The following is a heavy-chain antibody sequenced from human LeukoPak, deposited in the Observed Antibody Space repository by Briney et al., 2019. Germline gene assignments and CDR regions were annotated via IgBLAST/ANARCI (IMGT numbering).Heavy chain of an antibody. CDR3: ARVLGVISHYYFDY. J-gene: IGHJ4*02. CDR2: INHSGST. Sequence: PSETLSLTCTVSSYSISSGYYWSCIRQPPGKGLEWIGEINHSGSTNYNPSLKSRVTISVDTSKNQFSLKLSSVTAADTAVYYCARVLGVISHYYFDYWGQGTLVTVSS. V-gene: IGHV4-38-2*02. CDR1: SYSISSGYY. D-gene: IGHD3-10*01.